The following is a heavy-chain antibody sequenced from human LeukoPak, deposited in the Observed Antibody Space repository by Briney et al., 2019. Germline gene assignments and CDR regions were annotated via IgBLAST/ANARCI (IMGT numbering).Heavy chain of an antibody. V-gene: IGHV4-38-2*02. J-gene: IGHJ5*02. D-gene: IGHD6-19*01. CDR1: GYSISSGYY. CDR3: ARDLEGSSGAGSNWFDP. Sequence: PSETLSLTCTVSGYSISSGYYWGWIRQPPGKGLEWIGSIYHSGSTYYNPSLKSRVTISVDTSKNQFSLKLGSVTAADTAVYYCARDLEGSSGAGSNWFDPWGQGTLVTVSS. CDR2: IYHSGST.